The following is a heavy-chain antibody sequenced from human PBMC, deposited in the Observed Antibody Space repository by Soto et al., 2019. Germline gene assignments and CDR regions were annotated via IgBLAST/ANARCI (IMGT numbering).Heavy chain of an antibody. J-gene: IGHJ4*02. Sequence: SETLSLTCTVFGGSISSYYWSWIRQPPGKGLEWIGYIYYSGSTNYNPSLKGRVTISVDTSKNQFSLKLSSVTAADTAVYYCARDSLYSSGWEGGYDYWGQGTLVTVSS. V-gene: IGHV4-59*01. CDR1: GGSISSYY. CDR3: ARDSLYSSGWEGGYDY. D-gene: IGHD6-19*01. CDR2: IYYSGST.